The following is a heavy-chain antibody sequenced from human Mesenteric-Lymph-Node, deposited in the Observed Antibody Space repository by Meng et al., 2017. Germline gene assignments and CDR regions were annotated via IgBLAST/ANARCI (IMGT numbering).Heavy chain of an antibody. CDR3: ARERRHWYGSGSFDF. CDR1: GGSISSSNW. CDR2: TYSSGKT. D-gene: IGHD3-10*01. J-gene: IGHJ4*02. V-gene: IGHV4-4*02. Sequence: QVQLQESGPGLVKPSGTLSLTCAVSGGSISSSNWWSWVRQPPGKGLEWIGLTYSSGKTFYTPSLRSRVTISIDTPSSQFFLMLASVTAADTAVYYCARERRHWYGSGSFDFWGQGTLVTVSS.